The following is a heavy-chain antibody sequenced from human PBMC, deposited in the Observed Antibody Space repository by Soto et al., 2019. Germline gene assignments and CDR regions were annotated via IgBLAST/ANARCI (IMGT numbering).Heavy chain of an antibody. Sequence: SETLSLTCTVSGASITQYYWNWIRQSPGKGLEWIGSVSSTGSTVYNPSLTSRVTVSVDTSKNQFSLKLSSVTAADTAVYYCARGSYYYDSSGYYHYWGQGILVTVS. CDR1: GASITQYY. D-gene: IGHD3-22*01. CDR3: ARGSYYYDSSGYYHY. V-gene: IGHV4-4*08. J-gene: IGHJ4*02. CDR2: VSSTGST.